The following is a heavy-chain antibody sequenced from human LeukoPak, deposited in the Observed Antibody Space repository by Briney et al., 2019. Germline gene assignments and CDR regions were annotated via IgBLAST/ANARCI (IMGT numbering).Heavy chain of an antibody. D-gene: IGHD4-23*01. Sequence: SVKVSCKASGGTFSSYAISWVRQAPGQGLEWMGGIIPIFGTANYAQKFQGRVTITADESTSTAYMELRSLRSDDTAVYYCARGGLVFLSGVTNPSWYFDYWGQGTLVTVSS. J-gene: IGHJ4*02. V-gene: IGHV1-69*13. CDR2: IIPIFGTA. CDR3: ARGGLVFLSGVTNPSWYFDY. CDR1: GGTFSSYA.